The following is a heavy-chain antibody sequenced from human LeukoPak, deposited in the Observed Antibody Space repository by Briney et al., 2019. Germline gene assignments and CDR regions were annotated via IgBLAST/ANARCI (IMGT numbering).Heavy chain of an antibody. CDR3: AKGGRGNGEVY. CDR2: IKQDGSEK. J-gene: IGHJ4*02. CDR1: GFTFSSYW. V-gene: IGHV3-7*01. D-gene: IGHD2-8*01. Sequence: VGSLRLSCAVSGFTFSSYWVNWVRQAPGKGLEWVANIKQDGSEKNYVDSVKGRFTISRDNAKSSLFLQMNDLRAEDTAVYYCAKGGRGNGEVYWGQGTLVTVSS.